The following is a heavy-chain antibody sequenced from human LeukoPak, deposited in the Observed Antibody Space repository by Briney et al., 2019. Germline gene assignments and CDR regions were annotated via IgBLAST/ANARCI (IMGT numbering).Heavy chain of an antibody. J-gene: IGHJ6*02. CDR3: ARGGLVVVHYYYYGMDV. D-gene: IGHD3-22*01. V-gene: IGHV1-18*01. CDR1: GYTFTSYG. Sequence: GASVKVSCKASGYTFTSYGISWVRQAPGQGLEWMGWISAYNGNTNYAQKFQGRVTMTRDTSTSTVYMELSSLRSEDTAVYYCARGGLVVVHYYYYGMDVWGQGTTVTVSS. CDR2: ISAYNGNT.